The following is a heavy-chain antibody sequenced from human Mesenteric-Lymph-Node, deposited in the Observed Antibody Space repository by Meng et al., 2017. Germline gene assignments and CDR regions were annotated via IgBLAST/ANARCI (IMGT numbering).Heavy chain of an antibody. CDR2: IDYRGNT. CDR1: CGFISSGGYY. CDR3: ASHLGG. V-gene: IGHV4-31*01. Sequence: LQGSCPGLVKPSPTPSLTCTVSCGFISSGGYYWSWIRKAPGKGMEWIGYIDYRGNTYDNPSLKSLVTISVATSKNQFSLNVSSVPAADTAVYYCASHLGGWGQGTLVTVSS. J-gene: IGHJ4*02. D-gene: IGHD2-15*01.